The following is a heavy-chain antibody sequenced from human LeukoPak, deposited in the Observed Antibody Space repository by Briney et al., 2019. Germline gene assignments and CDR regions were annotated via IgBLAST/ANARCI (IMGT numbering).Heavy chain of an antibody. D-gene: IGHD3-10*01. CDR1: GFTVSSSY. CDR3: ASHITMVRGATLDY. Sequence: GGSLRLSCVASGFTVSSSYMSWVRQAPGKGLEWVSIIYSGGSTYHADSVKGRFTISRDDSKNTLYLQMNNLRAEDTAVYYCASHITMVRGATLDYWGQGTLVTVSS. CDR2: IYSGGST. V-gene: IGHV3-66*04. J-gene: IGHJ4*02.